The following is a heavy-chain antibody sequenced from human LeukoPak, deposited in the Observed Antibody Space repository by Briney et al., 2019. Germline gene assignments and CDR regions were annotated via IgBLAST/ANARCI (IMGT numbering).Heavy chain of an antibody. V-gene: IGHV4-39*01. CDR3: ARHQWHYYYYMGV. CDR2: IYYSGDT. D-gene: IGHD6-19*01. Sequence: SETLSLTCTVSGGSISSSSYYWGWIRQPPGKGLEWIGSIYYSGDTYYNPSLKSRRVTISVDTSKNQFSLRLSSVTAADTAVYYCARHQWHYYYYMGVWGRGSTVTVSS. CDR1: GGSISSSSYY. J-gene: IGHJ6*03.